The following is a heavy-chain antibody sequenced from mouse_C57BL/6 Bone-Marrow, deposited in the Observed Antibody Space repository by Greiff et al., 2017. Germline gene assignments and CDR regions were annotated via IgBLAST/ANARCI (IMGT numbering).Heavy chain of an antibody. CDR1: GFNFTNTN. Sequence: EVHLVESVAELVRPGASVKLSCTASGFNFTNTNMHWVKQRPEQGLEWIGRIDPANGNTKYAPKFQGKATIAADTSSNTAYLQLSSLTSEDTAIYDCARSYFSIFAYWGQGTLVTVSA. J-gene: IGHJ3*01. CDR3: ARSYFSIFAY. D-gene: IGHD2-5*01. CDR2: IDPANGNT. V-gene: IGHV14-3*01.